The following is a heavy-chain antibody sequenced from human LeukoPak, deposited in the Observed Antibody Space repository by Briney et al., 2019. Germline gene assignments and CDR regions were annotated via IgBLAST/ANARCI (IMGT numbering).Heavy chain of an antibody. CDR2: IRSKANSYAT. D-gene: IGHD6-19*01. V-gene: IGHV3-73*01. J-gene: IGHJ4*02. CDR3: TIAMAVAGTFDY. Sequence: HAGGSLRLSCAASGFTFSGSAMHWVRQASGKGLEWVGRIRSKANSYATAYAASVKGRFTISRDDSKNTAYLQMNSLKTEDTAVYYCTIAMAVAGTFDYWGQGTLVTVSS. CDR1: GFTFSGSA.